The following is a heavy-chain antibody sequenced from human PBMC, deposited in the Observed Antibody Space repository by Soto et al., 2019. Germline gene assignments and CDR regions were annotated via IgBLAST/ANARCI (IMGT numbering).Heavy chain of an antibody. D-gene: IGHD1-26*01. CDR1: GFTFSSYA. V-gene: IGHV3-23*01. Sequence: GGSLRLSCAASGFTFSSYAMIWVRQAPGKGLEWVSAISGSGGSTYYADSVKGRFTISRDNSKNTLYLQMNSLRAEDTAVYYCAKDLASAPSGSYFFDYWGQGTLVTVSS. CDR2: ISGSGGST. J-gene: IGHJ4*02. CDR3: AKDLASAPSGSYFFDY.